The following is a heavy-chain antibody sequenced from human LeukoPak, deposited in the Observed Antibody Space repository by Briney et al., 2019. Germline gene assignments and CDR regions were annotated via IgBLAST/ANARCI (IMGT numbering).Heavy chain of an antibody. Sequence: GGSLRLSCAASGFTFSSYAMSWVRQALGKGLEWVSAISGSGGSTYYADSVKGRFTISRDNSKNTLYLQMNSLRAEDTAVYYCAKGRFWDYYDSSGYYPFDYWGQGTLVTVSS. CDR3: AKGRFWDYYDSSGYYPFDY. V-gene: IGHV3-23*01. J-gene: IGHJ4*02. D-gene: IGHD3-22*01. CDR2: ISGSGGST. CDR1: GFTFSSYA.